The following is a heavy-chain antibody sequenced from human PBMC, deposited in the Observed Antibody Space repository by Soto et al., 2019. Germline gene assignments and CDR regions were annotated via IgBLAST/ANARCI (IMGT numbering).Heavy chain of an antibody. CDR1: GYTFTSYG. Sequence: GASVKVSCKASGYTFTSYGISWVRQAPGQGLEWMGWISAYNGNTNYAQKLQGRVTMTTDTSTSTAYMELRSLRSDDTAVYYCARVYFTRRAVAGANWFDTWGQGTLVTVSS. D-gene: IGHD6-19*01. J-gene: IGHJ5*02. CDR3: ARVYFTRRAVAGANWFDT. CDR2: ISAYNGNT. V-gene: IGHV1-18*01.